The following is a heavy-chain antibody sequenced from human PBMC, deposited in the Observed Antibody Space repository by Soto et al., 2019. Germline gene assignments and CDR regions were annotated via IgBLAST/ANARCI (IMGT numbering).Heavy chain of an antibody. CDR3: ARGPRYCSTTTCFSRVTWFDP. V-gene: IGHV1-18*04. J-gene: IGHJ5*02. Sequence: ASLKVSCKASGSTLTSYGISWVRPAPGQGLEWMGWISSYNGNTNYAQKVQGRVTLTTDTSTSTTYMELRSLRSDDTAVYYCARGPRYCSTTTCFSRVTWFDPWCQETLVTVA. D-gene: IGHD2-2*01. CDR1: GSTLTSYG. CDR2: ISSYNGNT.